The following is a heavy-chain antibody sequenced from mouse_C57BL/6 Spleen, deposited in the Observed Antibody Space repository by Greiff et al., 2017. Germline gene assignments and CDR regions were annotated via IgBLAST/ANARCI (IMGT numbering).Heavy chain of an antibody. V-gene: IGHV1-82*01. CDR2: IYPGDGDT. Sequence: VKLVESGPELVKPGASVKISCKASGYAFSSSWLNWVKQRPGKGLERIGRIYPGDGDTNYNGKFKGKATLTADKSSSTAYMQLSSLTSEDSAVYFCAIHYYGEWFAYWGQGTLVTVSA. D-gene: IGHD1-2*01. CDR3: AIHYYGEWFAY. CDR1: GYAFSSSW. J-gene: IGHJ3*01.